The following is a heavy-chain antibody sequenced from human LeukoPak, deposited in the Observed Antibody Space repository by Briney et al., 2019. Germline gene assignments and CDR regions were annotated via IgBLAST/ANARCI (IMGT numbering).Heavy chain of an antibody. CDR3: GREVYYYASGSYFN. D-gene: IGHD3-10*01. CDR1: GFTFSRFW. J-gene: IGHJ4*02. CDR2: IKEDGSEK. Sequence: GGSLRLSCVVSGFTFSRFWMSWVRQAPGKGLEWVANIKEDGSEKYYVNSVTGRFTISRDNAKNTLYLQMNSLRAEDTAVYYCGREVYYYASGSYFNWGQGTLVTVSS. V-gene: IGHV3-7*01.